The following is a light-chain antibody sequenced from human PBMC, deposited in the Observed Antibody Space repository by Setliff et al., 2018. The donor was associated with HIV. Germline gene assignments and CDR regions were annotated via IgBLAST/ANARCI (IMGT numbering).Light chain of an antibody. J-gene: IGLJ2*01. V-gene: IGLV2-23*02. CDR2: EVT. Sequence: QSALTQPASVSASPGQSITISCTGTSNDIGKYNLVSWYQQHPNRAPKLIIFEVTQRPSGVSNRFSGSKSGDTASLTISGLQAEDEADYFCCSYTGDVNYVLFGGGTK. CDR1: SNDIGKYNL. CDR3: CSYTGDVNYVL.